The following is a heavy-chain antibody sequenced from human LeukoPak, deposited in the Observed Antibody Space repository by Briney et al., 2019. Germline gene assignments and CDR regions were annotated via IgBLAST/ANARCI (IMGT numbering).Heavy chain of an antibody. CDR2: INPNSGGT. CDR3: ARDRREAAGTPLDY. D-gene: IGHD6-13*01. CDR1: GYTFTGYY. V-gene: IGHV1-2*02. Sequence: GASVEVSCKASGYTFTGYYMHWVRQAPGQGLEWMGWINPNSGGTNYAQKFQGRVTMTRDTSISTAYMELSRLRSDDTAVYYCARDRREAAGTPLDYWGQGTLVTVSS. J-gene: IGHJ4*02.